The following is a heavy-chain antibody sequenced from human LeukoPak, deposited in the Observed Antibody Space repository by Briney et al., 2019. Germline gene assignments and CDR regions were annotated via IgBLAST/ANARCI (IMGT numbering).Heavy chain of an antibody. J-gene: IGHJ4*02. D-gene: IGHD4-17*01. CDR1: GGSISSYY. CDR2: IYSSGRT. V-gene: IGHV4-4*07. CDR3: AREAEDGDYSDY. Sequence: SETLSLTCTVSGGSISSYYWSWIRQPAGKGLEWIWRIYSSGRTNYNPSLKSRVTMSVDTSKNQFSLKLSSVTAADTAVYYCAREAEDGDYSDYWGQGTLVTVSS.